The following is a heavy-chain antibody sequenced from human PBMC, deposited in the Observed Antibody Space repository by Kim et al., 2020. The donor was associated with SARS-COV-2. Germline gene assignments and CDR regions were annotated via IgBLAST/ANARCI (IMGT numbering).Heavy chain of an antibody. D-gene: IGHD1-1*01. Sequence: ASVKVSCKVSGYSLTYLSLHWVRQAPGKGLEWMGGFDPEEDDTIYAQKFQGRVAMTEDTFTDTAYMDLRSLRSDDTAVYYCASGGTSTSFNIWGQGTMVT. CDR3: ASGGTSTSFNI. CDR1: GYSLTYLS. J-gene: IGHJ3*02. CDR2: FDPEEDDT. V-gene: IGHV1-24*01.